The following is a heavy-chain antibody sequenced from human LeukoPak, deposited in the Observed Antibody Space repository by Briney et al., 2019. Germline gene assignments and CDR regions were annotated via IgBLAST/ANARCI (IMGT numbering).Heavy chain of an antibody. CDR1: GYTFTDYY. V-gene: IGHV1-2*02. J-gene: IGHJ4*02. CDR3: ARIPGDSTGYGS. D-gene: IGHD3-22*01. Sequence: GASVKVSCKASGYTFTDYYIHWVRQAPGQGLEWMAWINPNSGGTNYAQKFQGRVTMTRDTSITTAYMELTRLTSDDTAMYYCARIPGDSTGYGSWGQGTQVIVSS. CDR2: INPNSGGT.